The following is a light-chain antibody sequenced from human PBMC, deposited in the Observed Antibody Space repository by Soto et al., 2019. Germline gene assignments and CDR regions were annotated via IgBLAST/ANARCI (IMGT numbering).Light chain of an antibody. V-gene: IGLV4-69*01. CDR3: QTWGTGWV. J-gene: IGLJ3*02. Sequence: QLVLTQSPSASASLGASVKLTCTLSSGHSSNAIAWHQNQPEKGPRYLMKLNSDGSHSKGDGIPDRFSGSSSGAERHLTISSLQSEDESDYYCQTWGTGWVFGGGTKLTVL. CDR2: LNSDGSH. CDR1: SGHSSNA.